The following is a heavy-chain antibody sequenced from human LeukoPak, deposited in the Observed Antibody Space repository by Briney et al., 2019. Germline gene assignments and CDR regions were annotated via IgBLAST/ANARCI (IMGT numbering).Heavy chain of an antibody. Sequence: GGSLRLSCAASGFTFSKYWMLWVRQAPGKGLESVSRINTDGTVTTYADSVKGRFTVSRDNANNTMFLQMNSVRDEDTAVYYCATKQWLAPPPDSWGQGTPVTVSS. V-gene: IGHV3-74*01. CDR2: INTDGTVT. J-gene: IGHJ4*02. CDR3: ATKQWLAPPPDS. CDR1: GFTFSKYW. D-gene: IGHD6-19*01.